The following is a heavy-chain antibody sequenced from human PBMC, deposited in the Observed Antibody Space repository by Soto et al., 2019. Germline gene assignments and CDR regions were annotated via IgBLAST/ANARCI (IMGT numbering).Heavy chain of an antibody. CDR1: GGTFSSYA. CDR2: IIPICGTA. CDR3: ASSLCGGDCYYPPSWYFDL. V-gene: IGHV1-69*06. Sequence: QVQLVQSGAEVKKPGSSVKFSCKASGGTFSSYAISGVRQDPGQGLERMGGIIPICGTANYAQKFQGRVTITADKSMSTAYMELSSLRSEDTAVYYCASSLCGGDCYYPPSWYFDLWGRGTLVTVSS. D-gene: IGHD2-21*02. J-gene: IGHJ2*01.